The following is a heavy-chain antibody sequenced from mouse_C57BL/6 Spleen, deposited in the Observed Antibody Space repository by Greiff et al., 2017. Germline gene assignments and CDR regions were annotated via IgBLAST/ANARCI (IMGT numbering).Heavy chain of an antibody. Sequence: VQLQESGAELVRPGASVTLSCKASGYTFTDYEMHWVKQTPVHGLEWIGAIDPETGGTAYNQKFKGKAILTADKSSSTAYMELRSLTSEDSAVYYCTRSSFATVVATDAMDYWGQGTSVTVAS. CDR2: IDPETGGT. CDR3: TRSSFATVVATDAMDY. J-gene: IGHJ4*01. D-gene: IGHD1-1*01. CDR1: GYTFTDYE. V-gene: IGHV1-15*01.